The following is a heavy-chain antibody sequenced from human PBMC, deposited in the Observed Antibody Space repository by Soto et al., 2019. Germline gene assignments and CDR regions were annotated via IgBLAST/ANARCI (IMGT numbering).Heavy chain of an antibody. J-gene: IGHJ3*02. D-gene: IGHD4-4*01. CDR1: GFTFSSYG. Sequence: PGGSLRLSCAASGFTFSSYGMHWVRQAPGKGLEWVSAISGSGGSKYYADSVKGRFTISRDNSKNTLYLQMNSLRAEDTAVYYCAKGAGAMTTADAFDIWGQGTMVTVSS. V-gene: IGHV3-23*01. CDR2: ISGSGGSK. CDR3: AKGAGAMTTADAFDI.